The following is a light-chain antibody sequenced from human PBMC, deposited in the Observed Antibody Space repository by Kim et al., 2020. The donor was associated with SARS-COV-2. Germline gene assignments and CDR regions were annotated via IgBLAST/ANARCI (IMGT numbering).Light chain of an antibody. J-gene: IGKJ4*01. CDR3: QQYHSYPLT. CDR1: QGISID. V-gene: IGKV1-16*02. Sequence: ACVGDRVTITWRASQGISIDLFWFQQKPGKAPKCLLYAPSILQSGVPSKFSGSGSGTDFTLTISNLQPEDVATYYCQQYHSYPLTFGGGTKVDIK. CDR2: APS.